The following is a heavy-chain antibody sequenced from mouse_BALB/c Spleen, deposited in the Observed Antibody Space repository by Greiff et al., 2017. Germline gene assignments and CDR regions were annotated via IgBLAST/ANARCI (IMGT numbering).Heavy chain of an antibody. CDR1: GFTFSDYY. Sequence: EVKLMESGGGLVKPGGSLKLSCAASGFTFSDYYMYWVRQTPEKRLEWVATISDGGSYTYYPDSVKGRFTISRDNAKNNLYLQMSSLKSEDTAMYYCARRSTMITTRAMDYWGQGTSVTVSS. CDR2: ISDGGSYT. V-gene: IGHV5-4*02. D-gene: IGHD2-4*01. CDR3: ARRSTMITTRAMDY. J-gene: IGHJ4*01.